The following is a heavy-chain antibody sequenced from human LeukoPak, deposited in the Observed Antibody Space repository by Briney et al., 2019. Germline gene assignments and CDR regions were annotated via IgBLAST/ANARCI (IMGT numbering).Heavy chain of an antibody. Sequence: GGSLRLSCAASGFTSSSYAMSWVRQAPGKGLEWVSAISGSGGSTYYADSVKGRYTISRDNSKNTLYLQMNSLRAEDTAVYYCAKDRGFWSGYLDYWGQGTLVTVSS. CDR3: AKDRGFWSGYLDY. CDR2: ISGSGGST. J-gene: IGHJ4*02. D-gene: IGHD3-3*01. V-gene: IGHV3-23*01. CDR1: GFTSSSYA.